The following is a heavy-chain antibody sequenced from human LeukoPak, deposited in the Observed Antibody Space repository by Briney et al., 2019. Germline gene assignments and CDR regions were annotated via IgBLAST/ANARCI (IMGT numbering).Heavy chain of an antibody. Sequence: PGGSLRLSCAASGFTFRSYDMHWVRQVTGKGLEWVSAVGISGDTYYAGSVKGRFTISGENAKNSLYLQMNSLTAGDTAVYYCVRGGIQVSGIDEIDYWGQGTLVTVSS. V-gene: IGHV3-13*01. D-gene: IGHD6-19*01. CDR1: GFTFRSYD. CDR2: VGISGDT. J-gene: IGHJ4*02. CDR3: VRGGIQVSGIDEIDY.